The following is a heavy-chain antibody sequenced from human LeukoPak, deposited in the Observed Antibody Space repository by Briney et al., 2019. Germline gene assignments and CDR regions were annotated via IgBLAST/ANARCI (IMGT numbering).Heavy chain of an antibody. CDR1: GFSFSTYW. J-gene: IGHJ4*02. Sequence: GGSLRLSCAASGFSFSTYWMSWVRQAPGKGLELVANIKQDGSDKYYVDSVKGRFTISRDNAKNSMYLQMNSLRAEDTAVYYCARDGNSILSYFDYWGQGTLVTVSS. V-gene: IGHV3-7*01. D-gene: IGHD1-26*01. CDR3: ARDGNSILSYFDY. CDR2: IKQDGSDK.